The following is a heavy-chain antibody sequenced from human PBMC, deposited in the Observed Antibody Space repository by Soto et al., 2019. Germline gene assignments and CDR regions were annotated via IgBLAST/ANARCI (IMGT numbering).Heavy chain of an antibody. D-gene: IGHD3-16*01. CDR3: AKQGSYGLPQIHSYYYGMDV. Sequence: GGSLRLSCAASGFTFDDYAMHWVRQAPGKGLEWVSGISWNSGSIGYADSVKGRFTTSRDNAKNSLYLQMNSLRAEETALYYCAKQGSYGLPQIHSYYYGMDVWGQGTTVTVSS. CDR1: GFTFDDYA. V-gene: IGHV3-9*01. CDR2: ISWNSGSI. J-gene: IGHJ6*02.